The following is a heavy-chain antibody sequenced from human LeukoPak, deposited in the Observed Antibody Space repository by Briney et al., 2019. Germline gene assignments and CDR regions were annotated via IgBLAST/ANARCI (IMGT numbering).Heavy chain of an antibody. D-gene: IGHD2-2*01. CDR3: ARANFLYCSSTTCLFDY. J-gene: IGHJ4*02. Sequence: ASVKVSCKASGYTFTDYYLHWVRQAPGQGFEWMGWINPNSGDTNYAQKSQGRVTMTRDTSISTAHMGMSRLRSDDTAVYYCARANFLYCSSTTCLFDYWGQGTLVTVSS. V-gene: IGHV1-2*02. CDR2: INPNSGDT. CDR1: GYTFTDYY.